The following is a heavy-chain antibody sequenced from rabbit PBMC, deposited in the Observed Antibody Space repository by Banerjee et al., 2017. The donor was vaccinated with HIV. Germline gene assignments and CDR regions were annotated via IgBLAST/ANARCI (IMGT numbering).Heavy chain of an antibody. CDR3: ARFWGL. D-gene: IGHD3-1*01. CDR2: INTSSGNT. Sequence: QEQLVESGGDLVKPEGSLTLSCTASGFTLSGTYWMSWVRQAPGKGLEWIACINTSSGNTVYASWAKGRFTVSKTSSTTVTLQMTSLTAADTATYFCARFWGLWGPGTL. CDR1: GFTLSGTYW. V-gene: IGHV1S45*01. J-gene: IGHJ4*01.